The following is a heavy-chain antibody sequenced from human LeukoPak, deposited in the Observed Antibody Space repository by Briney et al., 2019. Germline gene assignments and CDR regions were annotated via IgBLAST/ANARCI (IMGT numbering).Heavy chain of an antibody. CDR2: IPYDGSNK. D-gene: IGHD2/OR15-2a*01. J-gene: IGHJ4*02. Sequence: GRSLRLSCAASGFTFSSYGMDWVRQAPGKGLEWGACIPYDGSNKNYAHSLKGRFTISRDNSKTTLYPQTPCLRAEDTAVSHCAIDPTRLSDRSTLVDCWSQGTLVTLSS. CDR1: GFTFSSYG. V-gene: IGHV3-30*02. CDR3: AIDPTRLSDRSTLVDC.